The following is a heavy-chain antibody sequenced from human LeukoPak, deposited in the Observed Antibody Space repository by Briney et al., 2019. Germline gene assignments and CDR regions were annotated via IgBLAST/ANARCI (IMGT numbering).Heavy chain of an antibody. CDR1: GGSFSGYY. J-gene: IGHJ4*02. CDR2: INHSGST. D-gene: IGHD6-19*01. Sequence: SETLSLTCAVYGGSFSGYYWSWIRQPPGKGLEWIGEINHSGSTNYNPSLKSRVTISVDTSKNQSSLKLSSVTAADTAVYYCASGPIGCFDYWGQGTLVTVSS. V-gene: IGHV4-34*01. CDR3: ASGPIGCFDY.